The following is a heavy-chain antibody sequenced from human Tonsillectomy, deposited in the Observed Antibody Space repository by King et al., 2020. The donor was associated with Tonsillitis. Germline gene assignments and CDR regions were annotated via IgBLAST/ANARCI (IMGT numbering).Heavy chain of an antibody. CDR3: ARPAGYCSSTSAGCYFEY. CDR2: IYPGDSDT. Sequence: VQLVESGAEVKKPGESLKISCKGSGYSFTSYWIVWVRQMPGKGLEWMGIIYPGDSDTRYSPSFQGQVTFSADKSISTAYLQWSSLKASDTAMYYCARPAGYCSSTSAGCYFEYWGQGTLVTVSS. J-gene: IGHJ4*02. D-gene: IGHD2-2*01. CDR1: GYSFTSYW. V-gene: IGHV5-51*01.